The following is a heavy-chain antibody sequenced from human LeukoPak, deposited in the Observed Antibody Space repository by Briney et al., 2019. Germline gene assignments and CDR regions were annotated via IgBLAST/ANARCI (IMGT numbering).Heavy chain of an antibody. D-gene: IGHD5-24*01. CDR1: GYTFTSYG. Sequence: ASVKVSCKASGYTFTSYGISWVRQAPGQGLEWMGWISAYNGNTNYAQKLQGRVTMTTDKSTSTAYMELSSLRSEDTAVYYCATHSLGDGYTRGLFDYWGQGTLVTVSS. CDR2: ISAYNGNT. CDR3: ATHSLGDGYTRGLFDY. V-gene: IGHV1-18*01. J-gene: IGHJ4*02.